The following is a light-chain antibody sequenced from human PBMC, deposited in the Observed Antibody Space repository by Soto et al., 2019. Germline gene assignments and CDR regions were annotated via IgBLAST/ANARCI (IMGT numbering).Light chain of an antibody. Sequence: DIQMTQSPSSLSASVGDRVTITCRASQSISPYLNWYQQKPGKAPNLLIYSASILESGVPSRFSGSGSGTDFTLTISSLHPEDFATYFCQQSYSRPRTLGQGTKVDTK. V-gene: IGKV1-39*01. CDR1: QSISPY. CDR3: QQSYSRPRT. CDR2: SAS. J-gene: IGKJ1*01.